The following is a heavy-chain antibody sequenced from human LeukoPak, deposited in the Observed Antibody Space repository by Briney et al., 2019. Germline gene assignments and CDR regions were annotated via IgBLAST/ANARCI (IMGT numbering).Heavy chain of an antibody. V-gene: IGHV3-33*01. CDR3: ARDQYDTWSRRGNFDS. CDR2: IWYDGSNK. J-gene: IGHJ4*02. CDR1: GFTFSSYG. D-gene: IGHD3-3*01. Sequence: PGGSLRLSCAASGFTFSSYGMHWVRKAPGKGLEWVAVIWYDGSNKYYADSVKGRFTISRDNSKNTLYLQMNSLRAEDTAVYYCARDQYDTWSRRGNFDSWGQGTLVIVSS.